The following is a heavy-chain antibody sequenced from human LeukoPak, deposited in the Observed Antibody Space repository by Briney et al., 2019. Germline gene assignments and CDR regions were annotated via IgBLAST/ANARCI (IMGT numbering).Heavy chain of an antibody. CDR1: GFTFSSYG. V-gene: IGHV3-30*18. D-gene: IGHD6-19*01. Sequence: GGSLRLSCAASGFTFSSYGMHWVRQAPGKGLEWVAVISYDGSNKYYADSVKGRFTISRDNSKNTLYLQMNSLRAEDTAVYYCAKSKAVTYYFDYWGQGTLVTVSS. J-gene: IGHJ4*02. CDR3: AKSKAVTYYFDY. CDR2: ISYDGSNK.